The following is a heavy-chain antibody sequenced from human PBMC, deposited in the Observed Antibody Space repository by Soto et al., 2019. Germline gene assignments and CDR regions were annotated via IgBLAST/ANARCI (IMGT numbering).Heavy chain of an antibody. CDR1: GGTFSSYT. D-gene: IGHD4-17*01. V-gene: IGHV1-69*02. J-gene: IGHJ4*02. CDR2: IIPILGIA. Sequence: QVQLVQSGAEVKKPGSSVKVSCKASGGTFSSYTISWVRQAPGQGLEWMGRIIPILGIANYAQKFQGRVTITADKSTSTAYMELSSLSSEDTAVYYCARYDYGGNPAHWGQGTLVTVSS. CDR3: ARYDYGGNPAH.